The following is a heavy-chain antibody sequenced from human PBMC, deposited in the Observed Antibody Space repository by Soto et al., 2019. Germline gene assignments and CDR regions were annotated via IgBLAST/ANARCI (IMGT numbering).Heavy chain of an antibody. Sequence: QVQLVESGGGVVQPGRSLRLSCAASGFTFSSYGMHWVRQAPGKGLEWVAVISYDGSNKYYADSVKGRFTISRDNSKNTLYLQMNSLRAEDTAVYYCAKDYSYSVDYWGQGTLVTVSS. CDR3: AKDYSYSVDY. V-gene: IGHV3-30*18. CDR1: GFTFSSYG. D-gene: IGHD5-18*01. CDR2: ISYDGSNK. J-gene: IGHJ4*02.